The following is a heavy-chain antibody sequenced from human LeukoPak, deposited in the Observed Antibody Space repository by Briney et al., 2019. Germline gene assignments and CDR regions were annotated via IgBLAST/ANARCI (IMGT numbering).Heavy chain of an antibody. J-gene: IGHJ4*02. CDR3: ARVASSWYGRLYYFDN. V-gene: IGHV3-74*01. CDR2: INSDGSST. CDR1: GFTFSSYW. D-gene: IGHD6-13*01. Sequence: GGSLRLSCAASGFTFSSYWMHWVRQAPGKGLVWVSRINSDGSSTSYADSVKGRFTISRDNAKNTLYLLMNSLRAEDTAVYHCARVASSWYGRLYYFDNWGQGTLVTVSS.